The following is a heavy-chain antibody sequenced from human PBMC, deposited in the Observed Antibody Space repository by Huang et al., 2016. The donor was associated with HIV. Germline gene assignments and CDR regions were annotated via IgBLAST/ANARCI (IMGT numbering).Heavy chain of an antibody. Sequence: QVHLVQSGAEVKKPGASVKVSCKASGYTFTNYDLNWVRQAPGRGLEGMGWMNPNTGNTGFAQSFQGRVTMTRKTSITTAYMELTSLTSEDTAVYYCARSAYGDLDYWGLGTLVIVSS. CDR1: GYTFTNYD. D-gene: IGHD4-17*01. V-gene: IGHV1-8*02. CDR3: ARSAYGDLDY. CDR2: MNPNTGNT. J-gene: IGHJ4*02.